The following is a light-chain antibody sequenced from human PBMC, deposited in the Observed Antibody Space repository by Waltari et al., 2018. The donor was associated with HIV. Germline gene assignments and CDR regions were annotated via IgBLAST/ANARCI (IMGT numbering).Light chain of an antibody. CDR3: SSYTSNRTWV. V-gene: IGLV2-14*01. CDR2: EVS. Sequence: QSALTQPASVSGSPGQSITISCTGTRSDVGGYNYVSWYQHHPGKAPKLVIYEVSNRPSGVSNRFSGFKSANTASLTISGLQAEDEGDYYCSSYTSNRTWVFGGGTKLTVL. J-gene: IGLJ3*02. CDR1: RSDVGGYNY.